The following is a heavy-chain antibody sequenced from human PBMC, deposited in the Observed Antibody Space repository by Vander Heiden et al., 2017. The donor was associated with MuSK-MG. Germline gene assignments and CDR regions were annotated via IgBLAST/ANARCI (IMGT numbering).Heavy chain of an antibody. Sequence: QLQLQESGSGLVTPSQTLSLTCAVSGGSISRGGYSWSWIRQPPGKGLEWIGYSSHSGSTGYNPSLKSRVTISVDRSKNQFSLKLSSATAADTAMYYCAGSYNPTAYYYYMDVWGKGTTVTVSS. J-gene: IGHJ6*03. D-gene: IGHD3-10*01. V-gene: IGHV4-30-2*01. CDR2: SSHSGST. CDR1: GGSISRGGYS. CDR3: AGSYNPTAYYYYMDV.